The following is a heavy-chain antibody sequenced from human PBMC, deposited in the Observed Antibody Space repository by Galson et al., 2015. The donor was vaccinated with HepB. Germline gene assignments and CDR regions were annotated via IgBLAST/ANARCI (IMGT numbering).Heavy chain of an antibody. Sequence: SVKVSCKASGYSFISYAIHWVRQAPGQRLEWMGWINGGYGNTKFSQKFKGRVTFTRDTSASTAYMELSSLRSDDTAVYYCERAGDYYDSRGFISDAFEVWGQGTMVTVSS. D-gene: IGHD3-22*01. CDR1: GYSFISYA. V-gene: IGHV1-3*01. CDR3: ERAGDYYDSRGFISDAFEV. J-gene: IGHJ3*01. CDR2: INGGYGNT.